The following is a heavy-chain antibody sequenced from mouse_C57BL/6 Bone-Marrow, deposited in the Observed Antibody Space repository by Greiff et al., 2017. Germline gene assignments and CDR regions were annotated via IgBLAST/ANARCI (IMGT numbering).Heavy chain of an antibody. CDR1: GFTFSDYG. D-gene: IGHD3-2*02. CDR3: ASGAGQLRLLSYFDY. J-gene: IGHJ2*01. Sequence: EVQLVESGGGLVKPGGSLKLSCAASGFTFSDYGMHWVRQAPEKGLEWVAYISSGSSTIYYADTVKGRFTISRDNAKNTLFLQMTSLRSEDTAMYYCASGAGQLRLLSYFDYWGQGTTLTVSS. V-gene: IGHV5-17*01. CDR2: ISSGSSTI.